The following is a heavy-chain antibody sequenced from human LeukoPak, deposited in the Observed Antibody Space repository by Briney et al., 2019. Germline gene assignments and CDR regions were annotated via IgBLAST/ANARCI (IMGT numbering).Heavy chain of an antibody. Sequence: GGSLRLSCAASGFTVSSNYMSWVRQAPGKGPEWVSVIYSGGSTYYADSVKGRFTISRDNSKNTLYLQMNSLRAEDTAVYYCAKALRFLEWLLIGYWGQGTLVTVSS. J-gene: IGHJ4*02. D-gene: IGHD3-3*01. CDR1: GFTVSSNY. V-gene: IGHV3-53*01. CDR3: AKALRFLEWLLIGY. CDR2: IYSGGST.